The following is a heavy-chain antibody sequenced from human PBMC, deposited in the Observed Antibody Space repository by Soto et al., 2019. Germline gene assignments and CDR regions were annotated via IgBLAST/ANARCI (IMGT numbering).Heavy chain of an antibody. J-gene: IGHJ4*02. CDR3: ATRGPYSSWGFDY. V-gene: IGHV4-39*01. D-gene: IGHD6-6*01. CDR1: GGSISSSSYY. Sequence: PSETLSLTCTVSGGSISSSSYYWGWIRQPPGKGLEWIGSIYYSGSTYYNPSLKSRVTISVDTSKNQFSLKLSSVTAADTAVYYCATRGPYSSWGFDYWGQGTLVTVSS. CDR2: IYYSGST.